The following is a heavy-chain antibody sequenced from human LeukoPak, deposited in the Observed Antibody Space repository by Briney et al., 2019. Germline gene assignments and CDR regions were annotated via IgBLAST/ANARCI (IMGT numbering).Heavy chain of an antibody. D-gene: IGHD1-7*01. CDR3: ARENWNYGAFDI. CDR1: GGSISSYY. J-gene: IGHJ3*02. Sequence: PSETLSLTCTVSGGSISSYYWSWIRQPPGKGLEWIGYIYYSGSTNYNPSLKSRVTISVDTSKNQFSLKLSSVTAADTAVYYCARENWNYGAFDIWGQGTMVTVPS. V-gene: IGHV4-59*01. CDR2: IYYSGST.